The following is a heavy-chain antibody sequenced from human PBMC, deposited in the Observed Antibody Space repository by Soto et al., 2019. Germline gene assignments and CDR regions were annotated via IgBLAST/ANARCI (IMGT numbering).Heavy chain of an antibody. CDR2: ISGSGLTT. D-gene: IGHD5-18*01. V-gene: IGHV3-23*01. J-gene: IGHJ4*02. CDR1: GFTFSSYA. CDR3: AKGVDSYVSPFDY. Sequence: GGSLRLSCAASGFTFSSYAMNWVRQAPGKGLEWVSMISGSGLTTYYADSVKGRFTISRDNSKNRLYLQMSSLRAEDTAIYYCAKGVDSYVSPFDYWGQGTLVTVLL.